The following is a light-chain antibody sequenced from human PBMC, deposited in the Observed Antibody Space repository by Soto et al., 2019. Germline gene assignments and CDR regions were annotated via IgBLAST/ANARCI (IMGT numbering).Light chain of an antibody. J-gene: IGKJ4*01. CDR3: QQRSNWPPT. Sequence: EIVLTQSPDTLSLSPGERATLSCRASQSVYSSYLAWYHQKRGQAPRLLIYSASNRATGIPARFSGSGSGTDFTLTISSLEPEDVAAYYCQQRSNWPPTFGGGTKVEIK. V-gene: IGKV3-11*01. CDR1: QSVYSSY. CDR2: SAS.